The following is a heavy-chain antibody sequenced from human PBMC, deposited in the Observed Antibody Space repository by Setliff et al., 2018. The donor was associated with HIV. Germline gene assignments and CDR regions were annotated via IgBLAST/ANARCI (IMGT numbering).Heavy chain of an antibody. CDR1: GYTFTGYY. CDR3: ASKLYCTYGVCLDAFDI. J-gene: IGHJ3*02. CDR2: VNPNSGGT. V-gene: IGHV1-2*06. D-gene: IGHD2-8*01. Sequence: GASVKVSCKASGYTFTGYYIHWVRQAPGQGLEWMGRVNPNSGGTNYAQKFQGRVTMTRDTSISTAYMELSRLRSDDTAVYYCASKLYCTYGVCLDAFDIWGQGTMVTVSS.